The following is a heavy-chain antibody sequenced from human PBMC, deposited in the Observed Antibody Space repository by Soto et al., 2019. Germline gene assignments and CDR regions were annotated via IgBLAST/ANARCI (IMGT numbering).Heavy chain of an antibody. Sequence: SETLSLTCTVSGGSISSGGYYWSWIRQHPGKGLEWIGYIYYSWSTYYNPSLKSRVTISVDTSKNQFSLNLSSLTSADTAVYYCATAPYYDFWSGYDYYYGMDVWGKGNTVTVSS. CDR1: GGSISSGGYY. D-gene: IGHD3-3*01. J-gene: IGHJ6*04. CDR3: ATAPYYDFWSGYDYYYGMDV. V-gene: IGHV4-31*03. CDR2: IYYSWST.